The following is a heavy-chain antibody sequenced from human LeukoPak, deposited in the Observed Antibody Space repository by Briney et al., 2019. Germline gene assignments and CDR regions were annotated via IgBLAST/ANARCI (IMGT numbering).Heavy chain of an antibody. V-gene: IGHV3-23*01. CDR2: ISGSGGGT. J-gene: IGHJ4*02. CDR1: GFTFSSSA. D-gene: IGHD5-24*01. CDR3: AKSGTEDGYNIYFDH. Sequence: PGGSLRLSCAASGFTFSSSAMSWVRQAPGKGLEGISLISGSGGGTHYADSVRGRFTISRDNSKNTLYVQMNSLRAEDTAVYYCAKSGTEDGYNIYFDHWGQGTLVTVSS.